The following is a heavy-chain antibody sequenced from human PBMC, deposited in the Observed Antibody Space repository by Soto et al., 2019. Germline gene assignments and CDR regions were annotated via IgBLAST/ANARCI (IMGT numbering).Heavy chain of an antibody. J-gene: IGHJ6*03. CDR1: GGSFTGYY. CDR3: AVTYYNFWSVYRPTYYMVV. CDR2: INHSGST. D-gene: IGHD3-3*01. Sequence: SETLSLTCAVYGGSFTGYYWNWIRQPPGKGLEWIGEINHSGSTNYNPSLKSRLTISIDTSKNQFSLKLSSVTAADTAVYYCAVTYYNFWSVYRPTYYMVVWDKAATVTGSS. V-gene: IGHV4-34*01.